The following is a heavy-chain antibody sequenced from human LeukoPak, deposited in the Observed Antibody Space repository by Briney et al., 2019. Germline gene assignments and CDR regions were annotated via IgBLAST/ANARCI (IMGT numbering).Heavy chain of an antibody. CDR1: GYTFTGYY. V-gene: IGHV1-2*02. J-gene: IGHJ4*02. CDR3: AREYRTGDMTILGY. D-gene: IGHD3-3*01. Sequence: ASVKVSCKASGYTFTGYYMHWVRQAPGQGLEWMGWINPNSGGTNYAQKFQGRVTMTRDRSISTAYMEVSRLRFDDTAVYYCAREYRTGDMTILGYWGQGTLVTVSS. CDR2: INPNSGGT.